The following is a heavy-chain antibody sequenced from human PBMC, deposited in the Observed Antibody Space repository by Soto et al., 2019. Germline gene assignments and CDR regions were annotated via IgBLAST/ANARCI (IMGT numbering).Heavy chain of an antibody. Sequence: ASVKVSCKASGYTFTSYDINWVRQATGQGLEWMGWMNPNSGNTGYAQKFQGRVTMTRNTSISTAYMELSSLRSEDTAVYYCARGPHITIFGVVIISFWFDPWGQGTLVTVSS. CDR3: ARGPHITIFGVVIISFWFDP. D-gene: IGHD3-3*01. CDR2: MNPNSGNT. CDR1: GYTFTSYD. V-gene: IGHV1-8*01. J-gene: IGHJ5*02.